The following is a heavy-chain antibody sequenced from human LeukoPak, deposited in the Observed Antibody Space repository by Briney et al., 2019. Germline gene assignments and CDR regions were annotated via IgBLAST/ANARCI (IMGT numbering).Heavy chain of an antibody. CDR2: INQDGSGK. Sequence: PGGSLRISCAASGFTFSTYWMTWVRQAPGKGLEWVANINQDGSGKYYVDSVKGRFTVSRDNAKNTLYLQMNSLRPEDTAVYYCARNDYLEDWGQGTLVTVPS. J-gene: IGHJ1*01. CDR3: ARNDYLED. CDR1: GFTFSTYW. V-gene: IGHV3-7*04.